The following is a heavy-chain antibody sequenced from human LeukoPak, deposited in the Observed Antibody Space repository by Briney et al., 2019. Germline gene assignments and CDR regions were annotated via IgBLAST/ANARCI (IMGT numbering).Heavy chain of an antibody. CDR2: IKQDGSEK. J-gene: IGHJ3*02. V-gene: IGHV3-7*01. CDR3: ARDLAGPPQEAFDI. Sequence: GGSRRLSCAASGLTFSSYWMSWVRQAPGKGLEWVANIKQDGSEKYYVDSVKGRFTISRDNAENSLYLRMTSLRAEDTAVYYCARDLAGPPQEAFDIWGQGTMVTVSS. CDR1: GLTFSSYW.